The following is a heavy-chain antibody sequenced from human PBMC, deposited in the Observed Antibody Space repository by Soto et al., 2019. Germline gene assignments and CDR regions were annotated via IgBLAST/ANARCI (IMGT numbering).Heavy chain of an antibody. Sequence: QVQLVESGGGVVQPGRSLRLSCAASGFTFSSYGMHWVRQAPGKGLEWVAVIWYDGSNKYYADSVKGRFTISRDNSKNTLYLQMNSLRAEDTAVYYCARAKEYSTYYFDYWGQGTLVTVPS. V-gene: IGHV3-33*01. CDR2: IWYDGSNK. CDR1: GFTFSSYG. J-gene: IGHJ4*02. CDR3: ARAKEYSTYYFDY. D-gene: IGHD6-6*01.